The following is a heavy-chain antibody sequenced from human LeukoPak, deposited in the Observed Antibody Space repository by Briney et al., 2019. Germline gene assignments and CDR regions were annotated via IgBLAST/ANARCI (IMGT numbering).Heavy chain of an antibody. V-gene: IGHV3-30*18. CDR3: AKDKRPPALPRNYYGMDV. Sequence: GGSLRLSCAASGFTFSSYGMHWVRQAPGKGLVWEAVISYDGSNKYYADSVKGRFTISRDNSKNTLYLQMNSLRAEDTAVYYCAKDKRPPALPRNYYGMDVWGKGTTVTVSS. J-gene: IGHJ6*04. D-gene: IGHD2-15*01. CDR1: GFTFSSYG. CDR2: ISYDGSNK.